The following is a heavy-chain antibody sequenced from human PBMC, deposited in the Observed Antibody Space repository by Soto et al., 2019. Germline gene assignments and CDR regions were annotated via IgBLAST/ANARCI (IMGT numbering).Heavy chain of an antibody. CDR3: VKGEFYYDSSAYYPFDS. J-gene: IGHJ4*02. CDR1: GFTFSSYA. Sequence: GGSLRLSCSASGFTFSSYAMHWVRQAPGKGLEYFSSISINGGSTHYADSVKGRFTISRDNSRNTQYLQMSSLRADDTVVYFCVKGEFYYDSSAYYPFDSWGQGTLVTVS. CDR2: ISINGGST. V-gene: IGHV3-64D*06. D-gene: IGHD3-22*01.